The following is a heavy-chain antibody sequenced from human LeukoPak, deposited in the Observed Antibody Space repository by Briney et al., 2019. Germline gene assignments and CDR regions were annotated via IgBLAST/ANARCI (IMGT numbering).Heavy chain of an antibody. Sequence: ASVKVSCKASGYTFTSNYIHWVRQAPGQRLEWMGWINAGNGNTKYSQKFQGRVTITRDTSASTAYMELSSLRSEDTAVYYCARAIAAAEPVDFDYWGQGTLVTVSS. D-gene: IGHD6-13*01. CDR3: ARAIAAAEPVDFDY. J-gene: IGHJ4*02. CDR2: INAGNGNT. V-gene: IGHV1-3*01. CDR1: GYTFTSNY.